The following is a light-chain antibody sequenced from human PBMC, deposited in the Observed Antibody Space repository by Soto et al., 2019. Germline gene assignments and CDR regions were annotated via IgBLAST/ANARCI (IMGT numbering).Light chain of an antibody. CDR3: LQHNSYPWT. Sequence: DDQMTQSPSSLSASVGDRVTITCRASQGISSFLAWYQQIPGKVPKLLIYSASTLQSGVPSRFSGSGSGTEFTLTISSLQPGDFATYYCLQHNSYPWTFGQGTKVDIK. CDR2: SAS. J-gene: IGKJ1*01. V-gene: IGKV1-27*01. CDR1: QGISSF.